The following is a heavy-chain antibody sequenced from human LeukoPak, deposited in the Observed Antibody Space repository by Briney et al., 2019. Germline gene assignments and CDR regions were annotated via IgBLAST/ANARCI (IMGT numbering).Heavy chain of an antibody. CDR3: AHNGGESGSYGWFDY. J-gene: IGHJ4*02. V-gene: IGHV4-4*02. CDR2: MHHDGSA. CDR1: GGSITTRNF. D-gene: IGHD3-10*01. Sequence: SGTLSLTCAVSGGSITTRNFWSWVRQPPGKGLEWIAEMHHDGSANYNPSLKSRVSMSVDKSKNHFSLRLTSVTAADTAVYYCAHNGGESGSYGWFDYWGQGTLVTVSS.